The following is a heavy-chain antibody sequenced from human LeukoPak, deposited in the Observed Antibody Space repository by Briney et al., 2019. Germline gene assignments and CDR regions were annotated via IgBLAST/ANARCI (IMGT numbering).Heavy chain of an antibody. CDR1: GFTFSNYE. CDR2: ISGSGSTI. CDR3: ARVRSGYSHENYFDY. Sequence: GGSLRLSCAASGFTFSNYEMNWVRQAPGKGLEWVSYISGSGSTIYYADSVKGRFTISRDNAKDSLYLQMNSLRAEDTAVCYCARVRSGYSHENYFDYWGQGTLVTVSS. V-gene: IGHV3-48*03. D-gene: IGHD5-18*01. J-gene: IGHJ4*02.